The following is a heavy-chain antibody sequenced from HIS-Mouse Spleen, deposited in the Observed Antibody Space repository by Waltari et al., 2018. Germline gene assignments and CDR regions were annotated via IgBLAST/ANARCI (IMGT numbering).Heavy chain of an antibody. CDR3: ARESGGSKMFDY. J-gene: IGHJ4*02. CDR2: IYTSGST. V-gene: IGHV4-4*07. D-gene: IGHD1-26*01. Sequence: QVQLQESGPGLVKPSETLSLTCTVSGGSISSYYWSWTRQPAGKGLEWVGRIYTSGSTNSSPSHKSRVTMAVDTAKNQFSLKLSSVTAADSAVYYCARESGGSKMFDYWGQGTLVTVSS. CDR1: GGSISSYY.